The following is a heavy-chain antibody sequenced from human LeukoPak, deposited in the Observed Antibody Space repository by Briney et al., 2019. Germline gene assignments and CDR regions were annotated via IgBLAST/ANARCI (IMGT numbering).Heavy chain of an antibody. J-gene: IGHJ4*02. CDR1: GYTFTEYY. CDR2: INPNSGGA. V-gene: IGHV1-2*02. Sequence: ASVKVSCKASGYTFTEYYMHWVRQAPGQGLEWMGWINPNSGGANYAENFQGRVTMTRDTSISTAYIELSSLRYDDTALYYCARGQSLNDYWGQGTLVTVSP. CDR3: ARGQSLNDY.